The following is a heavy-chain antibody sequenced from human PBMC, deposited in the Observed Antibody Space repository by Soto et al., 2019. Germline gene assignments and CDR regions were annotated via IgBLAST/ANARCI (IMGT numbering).Heavy chain of an antibody. CDR1: GFSFSSYG. V-gene: IGHV3-33*08. CDR3: ASSIN. J-gene: IGHJ4*02. CDR2: IWYDGSKK. Sequence: GGSLRLSCAASGFSFSSYGMEWVRLAPGKGLDWVGVIWYDGSKKDYAESVKGRFTISRDNSKNMLYLQMNSLRADDTAVCYCASSINWGQGTLVTVSS.